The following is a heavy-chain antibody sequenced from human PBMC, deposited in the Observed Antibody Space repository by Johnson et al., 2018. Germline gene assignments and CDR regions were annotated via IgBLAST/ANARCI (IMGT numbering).Heavy chain of an antibody. Sequence: QVQLQQWGAGLLKPSETXSLICAVYGGSFSGYYWSWIRQPPGKGLEWIGEINHSGNTTFNPALKSRLPIPGDTSKNQFSLKLSSVTAADTAVYYGSRGRYCSGGSCLLRARPGYFQHWGQGTLVTVSS. V-gene: IGHV4-34*01. J-gene: IGHJ1*01. CDR3: SRGRYCSGGSCLLRARPGYFQH. CDR2: INHSGNT. CDR1: GGSFSGYY. D-gene: IGHD2-15*01.